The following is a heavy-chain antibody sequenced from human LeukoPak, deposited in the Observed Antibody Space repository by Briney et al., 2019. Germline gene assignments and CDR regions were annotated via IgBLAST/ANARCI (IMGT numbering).Heavy chain of an antibody. CDR3: ARDGPVAGVELDQ. J-gene: IGHJ4*02. CDR2: IFYSGST. D-gene: IGHD6-19*01. V-gene: IGHV4-39*02. CDR1: GGSISTRSYY. Sequence: KPSETLSLTCAVSGGSISTRSYYWGWIRQPPGKGLEWIGTIFYSGSTFYNPSLQSRVTISVDTSKNQFSLKLTSVTAADTALYYCARDGPVAGVELDQWGQGTLVTVSS.